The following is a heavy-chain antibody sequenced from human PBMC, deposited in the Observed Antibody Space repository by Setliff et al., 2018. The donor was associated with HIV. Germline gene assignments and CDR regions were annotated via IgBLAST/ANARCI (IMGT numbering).Heavy chain of an antibody. J-gene: IGHJ3*02. V-gene: IGHV4-39*02. CDR2: IYYSGST. CDR1: GGSTTTSTFY. CDR3: ARYALAVPGYHNAFDI. D-gene: IGHD6-19*01. Sequence: SETLSLTCTVSGGSTTTSTFYWGWIRQPPGKGLEWIGSIYYSGSTYYNPSLKSRLTITQHTSKNHFSLSLSSVTAADTAVYYCARYALAVPGYHNAFDIWGQGTMVTVSS.